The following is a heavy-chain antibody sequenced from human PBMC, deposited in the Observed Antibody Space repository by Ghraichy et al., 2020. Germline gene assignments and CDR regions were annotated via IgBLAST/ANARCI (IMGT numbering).Heavy chain of an antibody. CDR2: INHSGST. V-gene: IGHV4-34*01. CDR1: GGSFSGYY. D-gene: IGHD3-22*01. J-gene: IGHJ4*02. CDR3: ARWYYDSSGRGFDY. Sequence: SETLSLTCAVYGGSFSGYYWSWIRQPPGKGLEWIGEINHSGSTNYNPSLMSRVTISVDTSKNQFSLKLSSVTAADTAVYYCARWYYDSSGRGFDYWGQGTLVTVSS.